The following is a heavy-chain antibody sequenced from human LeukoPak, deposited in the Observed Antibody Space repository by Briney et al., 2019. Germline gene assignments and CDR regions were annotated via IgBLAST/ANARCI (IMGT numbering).Heavy chain of an antibody. Sequence: PGGSLRLSCAASGFPFSSYGMHWVRQAPGKGLEWVAVISYDGSNKYYADSVKGRFTISRDNSKNTLYLQMDSLRAEDTAVYYCAKNGAQWLAEGYNWFDPWGQGTLVTVSS. D-gene: IGHD6-19*01. V-gene: IGHV3-30*18. CDR2: ISYDGSNK. CDR3: AKNGAQWLAEGYNWFDP. CDR1: GFPFSSYG. J-gene: IGHJ5*02.